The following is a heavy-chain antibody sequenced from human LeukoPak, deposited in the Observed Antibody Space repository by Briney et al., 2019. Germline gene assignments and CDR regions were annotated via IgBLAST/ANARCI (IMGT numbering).Heavy chain of an antibody. D-gene: IGHD3-9*01. CDR2: IYSGGST. CDR1: GFTVSSNY. CDR3: ARHIYDILTGYYPNWFDP. J-gene: IGHJ5*02. Sequence: GGSLRLSCAASGFTVSSNYMSWVRQAPGKGLEWVSVIYSGGSTYYADSVKGRFTISRDNSKNTLYLQMNSLRAEDTAVYYCARHIYDILTGYYPNWFDPWGQGTLVTVSS. V-gene: IGHV3-53*01.